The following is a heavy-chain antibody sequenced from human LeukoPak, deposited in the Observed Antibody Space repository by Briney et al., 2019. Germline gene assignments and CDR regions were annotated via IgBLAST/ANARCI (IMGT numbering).Heavy chain of an antibody. CDR1: GFTVSNNY. CDR2: IYSGGST. CDR3: AREGYDILTGRLYNY. Sequence: GGSLTLSCAASGFTVSNNYMRWVRQAPGKGLEWVSLIYSGGSTYYADSVKGKFIISRDNSKNTLYLRMNSLRAEDTAVYYCAREGYDILTGRLYNYWGQGTLVTVSS. D-gene: IGHD3-9*01. V-gene: IGHV3-66*01. J-gene: IGHJ4*02.